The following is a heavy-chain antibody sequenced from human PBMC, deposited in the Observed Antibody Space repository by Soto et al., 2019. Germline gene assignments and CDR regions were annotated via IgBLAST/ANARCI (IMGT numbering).Heavy chain of an antibody. CDR3: ARGQYGVATIFDY. CDR1: GGSISSYY. J-gene: IGHJ4*02. D-gene: IGHD5-12*01. Sequence: PSETLSLTCTVSGGSISSYYWSWIRQPPGKGLEWIGYIYYSGSTNYNPSLKSRVTISVDTSKNQFSLKLSSVTAADTAVYYCARGQYGVATIFDYWGQGTLVTVSS. V-gene: IGHV4-59*01. CDR2: IYYSGST.